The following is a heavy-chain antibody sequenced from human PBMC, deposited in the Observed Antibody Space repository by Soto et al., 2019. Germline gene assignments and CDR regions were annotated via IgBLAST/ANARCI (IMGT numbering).Heavy chain of an antibody. Sequence: QVQLVESGGVLVEPGGSLRLSCAASGFSFSDHYMSWIRQAPGKGLEWLSYISSSNTKYYADSLKGRFTISRDNAKNSLYLQMSSLGDEDTAVYYCARVPFGADYYFDYWGQGTLVTVSS. D-gene: IGHD3-16*01. J-gene: IGHJ4*02. V-gene: IGHV3-11*04. CDR2: ISSSNTK. CDR3: ARVPFGADYYFDY. CDR1: GFSFSDHY.